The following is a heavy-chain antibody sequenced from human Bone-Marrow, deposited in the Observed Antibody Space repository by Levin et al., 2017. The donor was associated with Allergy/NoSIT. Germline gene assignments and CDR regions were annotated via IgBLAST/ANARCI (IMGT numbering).Heavy chain of an antibody. Sequence: GESLKISCAASGFTFSSYAMHWVRQAPGKGLEWVAVISYDGSNKYYADSVKGRFTISRDNSKNTLYLQMNSLRAEDTAVYYCARPSTQYYGSGNYVSFDYWGQGTLVTVSS. CDR1: GFTFSSYA. CDR3: ARPSTQYYGSGNYVSFDY. V-gene: IGHV3-30*04. J-gene: IGHJ4*02. D-gene: IGHD3-10*01. CDR2: ISYDGSNK.